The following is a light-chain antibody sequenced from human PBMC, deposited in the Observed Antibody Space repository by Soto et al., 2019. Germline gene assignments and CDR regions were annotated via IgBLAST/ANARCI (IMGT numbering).Light chain of an antibody. Sequence: QSALTQPASVSGSPGQSITISCAGTSSDVGGYTYVSWYQQHPGKAPKLMIYDVSNRPSGVSNRFSGPKSGNTASLTISGLQAEDEADYYCSSYTSSSTPYVFGGGTKLTGL. CDR2: DVS. V-gene: IGLV2-14*01. J-gene: IGLJ2*01. CDR1: SSDVGGYTY. CDR3: SSYTSSSTPYV.